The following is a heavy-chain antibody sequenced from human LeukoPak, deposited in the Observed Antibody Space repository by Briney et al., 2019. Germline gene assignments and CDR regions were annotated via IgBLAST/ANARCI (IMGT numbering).Heavy chain of an antibody. J-gene: IGHJ5*02. D-gene: IGHD6-13*01. CDR3: ARDLSYSSTYNWFDP. CDR1: GFTFSDYY. Sequence: GGSLRLSCAASGFTFSDYYMSWIRQAPGEGLEWVSYISSSSSYTNYADSVKGRFTISRDNAKNSLYLQMNSLRAEDTAVYYCARDLSYSSTYNWFDPWGQGTLVTVSS. CDR2: ISSSSSYT. V-gene: IGHV3-11*05.